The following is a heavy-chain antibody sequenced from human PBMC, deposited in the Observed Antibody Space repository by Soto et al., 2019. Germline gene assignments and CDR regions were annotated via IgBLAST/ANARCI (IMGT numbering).Heavy chain of an antibody. CDR2: INPNSGGT. D-gene: IGHD3-22*01. J-gene: IGHJ1*01. V-gene: IGHV1-2*04. Sequence: QVQLVQSGAEVKKPGASVKVSCKASGYTFTGYYMHWVRQAPGQGLEWMGWINPNSGGTNYAQKFQGWVTMTRDTSISTAYMELSRLRSDDTAVYYCARGPGDSSGYEYFQHWGQGTLVTVSS. CDR1: GYTFTGYY. CDR3: ARGPGDSSGYEYFQH.